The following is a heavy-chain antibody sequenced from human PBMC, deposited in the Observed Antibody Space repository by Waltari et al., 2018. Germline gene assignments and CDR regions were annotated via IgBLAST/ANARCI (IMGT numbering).Heavy chain of an antibody. J-gene: IGHJ4*02. D-gene: IGHD2-2*01. CDR2: IIPICSTA. V-gene: IGHV1-69*01. CDR1: GGTFRSSA. CDR3: GGGVVVPAQTCDY. Sequence: QVQLVQSGAEVKKPGSSVKVSCKTSGGTFRSSAISWVRQAPGHGLEWMGVIIPICSTANYAQKFQGRVTITAGESTSTAYMELSSLRSEDTAVYYCGGGVVVPAQTCDYWGQGTLVTVSS.